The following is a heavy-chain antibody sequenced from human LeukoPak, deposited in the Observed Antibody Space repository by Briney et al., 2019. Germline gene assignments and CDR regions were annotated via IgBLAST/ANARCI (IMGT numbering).Heavy chain of an antibody. J-gene: IGHJ4*02. D-gene: IGHD2-2*02. CDR1: GFTFSKFW. CDR2: INQDGSEK. Sequence: GGSLRLSCAASGFTFSKFWLTWVRQAPGKGLEWVANINQDGSEKSYVDSVKGRFTISRDNTKNSLYLQLNSLRVEDTAIYYCARVPDYCSSTDCYTFDYWGQGILVTVSS. CDR3: ARVPDYCSSTDCYTFDY. V-gene: IGHV3-7*01.